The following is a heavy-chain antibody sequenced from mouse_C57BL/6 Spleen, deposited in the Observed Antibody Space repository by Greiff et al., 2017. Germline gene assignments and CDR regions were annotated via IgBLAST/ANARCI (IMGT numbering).Heavy chain of an antibody. D-gene: IGHD1-1*01. CDR2: IDPSASDP. J-gene: IGHJ4*01. CDR1: GYTFTSYW. CDR3: SEDGICAVDD. Sequence: VQLQQSGAELVRPGTSVKLSCKASGYTFTSYWLHWVKQRPGQGLEWIGVIDPSASDPNYNQKFKGKATLTGDTSSSSAYMQRSSLTSEDSAVYYWSEDGICAVDDWGQGTSVTVSS. V-gene: IGHV1-59*01.